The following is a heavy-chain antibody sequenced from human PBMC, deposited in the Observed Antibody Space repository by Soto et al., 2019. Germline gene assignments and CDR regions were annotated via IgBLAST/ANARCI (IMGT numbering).Heavy chain of an antibody. D-gene: IGHD2-2*01. CDR1: GGSISSGDYY. CDR2: IYYSGST. J-gene: IGHJ5*02. V-gene: IGHV4-30-4*01. Sequence: KPSETLSLTCTVSGGSISSGDYYWSWIRQPPGKGLEWIGYIYYSGSTYYNPSLKSRVTISVDTSKNQFSLKLSSVTAADTAVYYCATLVVVPAAPRYNWFDPWGQGTLVTVS. CDR3: ATLVVVPAAPRYNWFDP.